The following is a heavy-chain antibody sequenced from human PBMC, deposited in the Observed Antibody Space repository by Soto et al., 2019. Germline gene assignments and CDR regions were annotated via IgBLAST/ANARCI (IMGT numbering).Heavy chain of an antibody. D-gene: IGHD3-16*02. Sequence: PSETLSLTCTVSGGSISSYYWSWIRQPPGKGLEWIGYIYYSGSTNYNPSLKSRVTISVDTSKNQFSLKLSSVTAADTAVYYCARHGDYDYVWGSYRPRRFDPWGQGTLVTVSS. CDR1: GGSISSYY. J-gene: IGHJ5*02. CDR3: ARHGDYDYVWGSYRPRRFDP. CDR2: IYYSGST. V-gene: IGHV4-59*08.